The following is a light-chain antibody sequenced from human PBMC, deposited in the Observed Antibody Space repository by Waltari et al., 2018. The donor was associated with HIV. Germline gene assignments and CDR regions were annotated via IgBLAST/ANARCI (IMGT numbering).Light chain of an antibody. CDR3: HVWDSSSDHVV. J-gene: IGLJ2*01. Sequence: SYVLTQPPSVSVAPGQTARITCGGNNIGSKSVHWYQQKPGQAPVLVVYEDSDRPSGIPERFSGSNSGNTATLTISRVEAGDEADYYCHVWDSSSDHVVFGGGTKLTVL. V-gene: IGLV3-21*02. CDR2: EDS. CDR1: NIGSKS.